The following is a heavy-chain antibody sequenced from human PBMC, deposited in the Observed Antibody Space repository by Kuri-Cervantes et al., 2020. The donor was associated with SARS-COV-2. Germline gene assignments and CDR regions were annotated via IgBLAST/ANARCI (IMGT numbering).Heavy chain of an antibody. D-gene: IGHD6-13*01. Sequence: GGSLRLSCAASGFSFSGYAMSWVRQAPGKGLERVSAISARGDTVLYADSVRGRFTISRDNSKNTLYLQTNSLRAEDTAIYYCAKVILNSDSSTLGRFDFWGLGTLVTVSS. J-gene: IGHJ4*02. CDR2: ISARGDTV. V-gene: IGHV3-23*01. CDR1: GFSFSGYA. CDR3: AKVILNSDSSTLGRFDF.